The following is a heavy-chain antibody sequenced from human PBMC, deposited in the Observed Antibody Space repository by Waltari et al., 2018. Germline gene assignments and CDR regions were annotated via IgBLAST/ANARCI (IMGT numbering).Heavy chain of an antibody. V-gene: IGHV1-2*06. J-gene: IGHJ4*02. CDR3: ASYIAAAGTGPLDY. CDR2: INPNSGGT. Sequence: VQLVQSGAEVQKPGASVKGSCRASGYAFTGYYLHCVRQAPGQGLEWRVRINPNSGGTNYAQKFQGRVTMTRDTSISTAYMELSRLRSDDTAVYYCASYIAAAGTGPLDYWGQGTLVTVSS. CDR1: GYAFTGYY. D-gene: IGHD6-13*01.